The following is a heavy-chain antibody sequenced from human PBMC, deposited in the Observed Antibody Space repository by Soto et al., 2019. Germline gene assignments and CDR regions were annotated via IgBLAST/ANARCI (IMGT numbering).Heavy chain of an antibody. CDR3: ARDGSGY. Sequence: EVQLVESGAGVVQPGGSLRLSCAASGLTFSTNPMSWVRQAPGKGLEWVSVIYTGGGTHYEDYVKGRFTISRDNSKNTVNLQMNSVGPEATAVYYCARDGSGYWGQGTLVTVSS. V-gene: IGHV3-66*01. CDR1: GLTFSTNP. CDR2: IYTGGGT. J-gene: IGHJ4*02.